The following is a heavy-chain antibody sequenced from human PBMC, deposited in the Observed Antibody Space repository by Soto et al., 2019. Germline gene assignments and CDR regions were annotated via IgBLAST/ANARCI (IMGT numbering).Heavy chain of an antibody. V-gene: IGHV4-34*01. D-gene: IGHD5-12*01. CDR2: INHSGST. J-gene: IGHJ6*02. Sequence: PSETLSLTCTVSGGSISGYYWSWIRQPPGKGLEWIGEINHSGSTNYNPSLKSRVTISVDTSKNQFSLKLSSVTAADTAVYYCARPTRQWLGLRYYYGMDVWGQGNTVTVSS. CDR3: ARPTRQWLGLRYYYGMDV. CDR1: GGSISGYY.